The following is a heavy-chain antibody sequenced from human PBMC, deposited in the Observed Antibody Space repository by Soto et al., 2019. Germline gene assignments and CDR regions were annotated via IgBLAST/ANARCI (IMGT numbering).Heavy chain of an antibody. CDR2: INSDGSST. J-gene: IGHJ6*02. D-gene: IGHD2-8*01. CDR1: GFTFSSYW. Sequence: GGSLRLSCAASGFTFSSYWMHWVRQAPGKGLVWVSRINSDGSSTSYADSVKGRFTISRDNAKNTLYLQMNSLRAEDTAVYYCARVPLMWGKNYYYYYGMDVWGQGTTVTVSS. V-gene: IGHV3-74*01. CDR3: ARVPLMWGKNYYYYYGMDV.